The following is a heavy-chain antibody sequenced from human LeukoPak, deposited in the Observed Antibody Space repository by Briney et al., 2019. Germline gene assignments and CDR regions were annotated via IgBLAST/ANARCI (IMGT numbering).Heavy chain of an antibody. D-gene: IGHD6-19*01. Sequence: GGSLRLSCAASGFTFSSYAMHWVRQAPGKGLEWVAVISYDGSNKYYADSVKGRFTISRDNAKNSLYLQMNSLRAEDTAVYYCARSASAWSLYYFDYWGQGTLVIASS. CDR3: ARSASAWSLYYFDY. V-gene: IGHV3-30-3*01. J-gene: IGHJ4*02. CDR1: GFTFSSYA. CDR2: ISYDGSNK.